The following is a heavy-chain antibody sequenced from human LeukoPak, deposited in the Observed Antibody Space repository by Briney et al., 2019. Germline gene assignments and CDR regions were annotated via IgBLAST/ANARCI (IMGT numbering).Heavy chain of an antibody. V-gene: IGHV3-11*01. CDR3: ARGRYYYDSSGVDAFSV. J-gene: IGHJ3*01. CDR1: VFIFSDYY. CDR2: ITSSCSTM. D-gene: IGHD3-22*01. Sequence: KPGGSLRLSCAASVFIFSDYYMAWIRQSPGKGLEWVSCITSSCSTMYYADSVKGRFTISRDNAKKSLYMQMNSLRAEDKAVYFCARGRYYYDSSGVDAFSVWGQGTMVTVSS.